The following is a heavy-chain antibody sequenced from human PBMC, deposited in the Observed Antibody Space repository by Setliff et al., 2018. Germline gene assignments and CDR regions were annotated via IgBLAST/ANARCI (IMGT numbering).Heavy chain of an antibody. CDR2: IYHXGXT. Sequence: PWETLSLTCAASGGSFSDYYWTWIRQPPGKGLEWIGEIYHXGXTXSIPXXKSRVTITVDPSKTQFSLKLNSVTAADTAVYYCARGRNVAARLFDSWGQGTLVTVSS. CDR3: ARGRNVAARLFDS. D-gene: IGHD6-6*01. V-gene: IGHV4-34*01. J-gene: IGHJ4*02. CDR1: GGSFSDYY.